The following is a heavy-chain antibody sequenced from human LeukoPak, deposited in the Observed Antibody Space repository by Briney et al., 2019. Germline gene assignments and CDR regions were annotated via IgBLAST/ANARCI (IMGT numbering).Heavy chain of an antibody. V-gene: IGHV3-21*01. J-gene: IGHJ4*02. Sequence: PGGSLRLSCAASGFTFSIYSMNWVRQAPGKGLEWVSSISSSSSYIYYADSVKGRFTISRDNAKNSLYLQMNSLRAEDTAVYYCARGIVGATTLDYWGQGTLVTVSS. CDR1: GFTFSIYS. CDR3: ARGIVGATTLDY. CDR2: ISSSSSYI. D-gene: IGHD1-26*01.